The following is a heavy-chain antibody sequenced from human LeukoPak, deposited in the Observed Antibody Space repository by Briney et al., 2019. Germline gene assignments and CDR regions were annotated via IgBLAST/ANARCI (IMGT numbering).Heavy chain of an antibody. D-gene: IGHD1-26*01. Sequence: PSETLSLTCTVSGGSISSYYWSWIRQPPGKGLEWIGYIYYSGSTNYNPSLKSRVTISVDTSKNQFSLKLSSVTAADTAVYYCARAFDSGRYLLYWGQGTLVTVSS. CDR1: GGSISSYY. CDR2: IYYSGST. J-gene: IGHJ4*02. CDR3: ARAFDSGRYLLY. V-gene: IGHV4-59*08.